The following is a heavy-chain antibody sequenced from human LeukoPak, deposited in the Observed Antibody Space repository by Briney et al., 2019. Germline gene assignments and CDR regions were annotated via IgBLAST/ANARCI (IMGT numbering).Heavy chain of an antibody. CDR1: GLTFSRYW. CDR3: ASRYCTGVNCFAASYMCMDV. V-gene: IGHV3-7*01. D-gene: IGHD2-8*02. J-gene: IGHJ6*03. CDR2: IKQDGSEK. Sequence: GGSLRLSCAASGLTFSRYWMTWFRQAPGKGLEWVANIKQDGSEKYYVDSVKGRFTISRDNADRSLYLQMTSLRVEDTAVYFCASRYCTGVNCFAASYMCMDVWGKRTTVTVSS.